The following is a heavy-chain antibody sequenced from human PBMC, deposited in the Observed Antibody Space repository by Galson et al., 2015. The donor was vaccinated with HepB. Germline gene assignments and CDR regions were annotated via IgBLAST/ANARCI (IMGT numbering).Heavy chain of an antibody. CDR3: AKVRVVPAARSVGYYYYYGMDV. V-gene: IGHV3-30*18. J-gene: IGHJ6*02. CDR2: ISYDGSNK. Sequence: SLRLSCAASGFTFSSYGMHWVRQAPGKGLEWVAVISYDGSNKYYADSVKGRFTISRDSSKNTLYLQMNSLRAEDTAVYYCAKVRVVPAARSVGYYYYYGMDVWGQGTTVTVS. D-gene: IGHD2-2*01. CDR1: GFTFSSYG.